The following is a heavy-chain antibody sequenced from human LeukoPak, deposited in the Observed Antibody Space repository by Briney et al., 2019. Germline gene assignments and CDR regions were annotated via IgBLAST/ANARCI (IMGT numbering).Heavy chain of an antibody. D-gene: IGHD1-26*01. CDR2: VSASGGST. CDR3: TTEGFDY. J-gene: IGHJ4*02. V-gene: IGHV3-23*01. CDR1: GFAFTVFA. Sequence: GGSLRLSCAASGFAFTVFAMKWVRQAPGKGLEWVSTVSASGGSTSYADSVKGRFTISRDNFDNTLYLQLHSLRADDTALYYCTTEGFDYWGQGTLVTVSS.